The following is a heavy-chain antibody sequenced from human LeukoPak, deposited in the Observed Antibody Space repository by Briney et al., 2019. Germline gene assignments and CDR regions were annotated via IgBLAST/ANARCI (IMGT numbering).Heavy chain of an antibody. CDR3: ARDDYGGPRGGPNDY. CDR2: ISAYNGNT. Sequence: ASVKVSCKASGYTFTSYGISWVRQAPGQGLEWMGWISAYNGNTNYAQKLQGRVTKTTDTSTSTAYMELRSLRSDDTAVYYCARDDYGGPRGGPNDYWGQGTLVTVSS. J-gene: IGHJ4*02. CDR1: GYTFTSYG. D-gene: IGHD4-23*01. V-gene: IGHV1-18*04.